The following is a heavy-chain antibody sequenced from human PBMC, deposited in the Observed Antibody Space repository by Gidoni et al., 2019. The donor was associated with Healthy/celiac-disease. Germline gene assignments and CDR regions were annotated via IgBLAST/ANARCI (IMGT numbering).Heavy chain of an antibody. CDR1: GFTFSSYA. CDR3: AKDFSTSTSRPYYFDY. J-gene: IGHJ4*02. V-gene: IGHV3-23*01. D-gene: IGHD1-26*01. Sequence: EVQLLESGGGLVQPGGSLRLSCAASGFTFSSYAMSWVRQAPGKGLEWVSAISGSGGSTYYADSVKGRFTISRDNSKNTLYLQMNSLRAEDTAVYYCAKDFSTSTSRPYYFDYWGQGTLVTVSS. CDR2: ISGSGGST.